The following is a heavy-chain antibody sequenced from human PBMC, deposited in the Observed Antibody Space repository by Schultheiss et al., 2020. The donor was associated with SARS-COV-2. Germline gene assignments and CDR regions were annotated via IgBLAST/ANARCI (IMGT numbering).Heavy chain of an antibody. CDR2: IYYSGST. V-gene: IGHV4-59*08. D-gene: IGHD4-17*01. CDR3: ARHRDRLRLFDP. CDR1: GGSFSGYY. Sequence: SQTLSLTCAVYGGSFSGYYWSWIRQPPGKGLEWIGYIYYSGSTNYNPSLKSRVTISVDTSKNQFSLKLSSVTAADTAVYYCARHRDRLRLFDPWGQGTLVTVSS. J-gene: IGHJ5*02.